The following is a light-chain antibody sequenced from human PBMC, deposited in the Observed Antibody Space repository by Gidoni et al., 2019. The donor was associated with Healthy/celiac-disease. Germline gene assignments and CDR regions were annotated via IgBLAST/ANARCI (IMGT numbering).Light chain of an antibody. Sequence: IQMTQSPSSLSASVGDRVTIPCRASQSISSYLNWYQQNPGKAPKLLIYAASSLHSGVPSRFSGSGSGTDFTLTISSLQPEDFATYYCQQSYSTPRTFGQGTKVEIK. J-gene: IGKJ1*01. CDR3: QQSYSTPRT. CDR2: AAS. V-gene: IGKV1-39*01. CDR1: QSISSY.